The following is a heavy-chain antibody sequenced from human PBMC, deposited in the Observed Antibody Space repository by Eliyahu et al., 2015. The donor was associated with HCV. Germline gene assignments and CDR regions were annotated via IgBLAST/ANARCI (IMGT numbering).Heavy chain of an antibody. CDR2: ISYDENNE. J-gene: IGHJ4*02. CDR1: GFTFSNHP. Sequence: QVQLVESGGGVVQPGGSLRLSCXAXGFTFSNHPMHWLRQAPGEGLEWVALISYDENNEYYLDSVKGRFTISRDNLKNMVYLQMNSLRAEDTAIYYCARGYTGSCIDKWGQGTLVTVSS. V-gene: IGHV3-30*04. D-gene: IGHD1-26*01. CDR3: ARGYTGSCIDK.